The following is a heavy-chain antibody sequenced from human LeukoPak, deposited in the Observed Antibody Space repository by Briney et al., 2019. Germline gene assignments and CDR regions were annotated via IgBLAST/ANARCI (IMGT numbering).Heavy chain of an antibody. Sequence: SQTLSLTCTVSGGSISSGDYYWSWIRQPPGKGLESIGYIYYSGSTYYNPSLKSRVTISVDTSKNQSSLKLSSVTAANTAVYYCDRDTSGVTAIFDYWGQGTLVTVSS. CDR1: GGSISSGDYY. V-gene: IGHV4-30-4*01. CDR2: IYYSGST. CDR3: DRDTSGVTAIFDY. D-gene: IGHD5-18*01. J-gene: IGHJ4*02.